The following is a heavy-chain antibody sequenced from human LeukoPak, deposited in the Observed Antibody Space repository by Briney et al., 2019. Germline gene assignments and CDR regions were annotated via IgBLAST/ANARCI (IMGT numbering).Heavy chain of an antibody. D-gene: IGHD2-2*01. CDR1: GDSVSSNSVT. CDR3: ARRLTQYDCFDP. Sequence: SQTLSLTCAISGDSVSSNSVTWNWIRQPPSRGLEWLGRTYYRSTWYNDYAVSVRGRITVNPDTSKNQFSLHLNSVTPEDTAVYYCARRLTQYDCFDPWGQGILATVSS. CDR2: TYYRSTWYN. J-gene: IGHJ5*02. V-gene: IGHV6-1*01.